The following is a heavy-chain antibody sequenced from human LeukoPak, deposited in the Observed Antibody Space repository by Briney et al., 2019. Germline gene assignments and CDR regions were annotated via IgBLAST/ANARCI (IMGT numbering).Heavy chain of an antibody. J-gene: IGHJ4*02. CDR1: GFTFNRSW. D-gene: IGHD1-1*01. CDR2: MDESGSQK. CDR3: AIWTSVNY. V-gene: IGHV3-7*01. Sequence: PGAPLRLSCAASGFTFNRSWMNWLRQARGKGLEWVANMDESGSQKRYVDSVKGRFIISKDNPGASLYLDMYNLRAEDTAIYYCAIWTSVNYWGQGTLVTVSS.